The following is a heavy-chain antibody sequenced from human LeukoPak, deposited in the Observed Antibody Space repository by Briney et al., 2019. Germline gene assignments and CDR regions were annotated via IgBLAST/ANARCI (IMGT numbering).Heavy chain of an antibody. Sequence: PGGSLRLSCETSGVTFSSFSLNWVRQAPGKGLEWLSYISSSSRSKYYADSVKGRFIVSRDNAKNSLYLQMNSLRAEDTAIYYCARIYYFGDNNWRYFDNWGQGTLVPVST. CDR1: GVTFSSFS. D-gene: IGHD3-10*01. CDR2: ISSSSRSK. CDR3: ARIYYFGDNNWRYFDN. J-gene: IGHJ4*02. V-gene: IGHV3-48*04.